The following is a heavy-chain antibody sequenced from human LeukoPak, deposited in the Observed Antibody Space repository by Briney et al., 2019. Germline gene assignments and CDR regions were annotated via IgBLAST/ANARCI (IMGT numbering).Heavy chain of an antibody. Sequence: GGSLRLSCAASGFRFRSDWMSWVRQAPGYGLEWVATISPDESEKFHVDSMKGRFAISRDNAQNSLYLQMNTLRAEDTAVYYCARYYDGSTYNDAFDIWGQGTMVTVSS. CDR1: GFRFRSDW. V-gene: IGHV3-7*01. CDR2: ISPDESEK. CDR3: ARYYDGSTYNDAFDI. D-gene: IGHD3-22*01. J-gene: IGHJ3*02.